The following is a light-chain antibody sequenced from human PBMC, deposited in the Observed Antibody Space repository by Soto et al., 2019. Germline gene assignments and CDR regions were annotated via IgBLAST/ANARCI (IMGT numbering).Light chain of an antibody. Sequence: EIVMTQSPATLSVSPGERATLTCRASQSVSSNLAWYQQKPGQAPTLLIYGASARATGIPVRFSGSRSGTEFTLTISSLQSEYFAVYYCQHYNNWPFTFGQGTKLEIK. CDR3: QHYNNWPFT. V-gene: IGKV3-15*01. CDR2: GAS. CDR1: QSVSSN. J-gene: IGKJ2*01.